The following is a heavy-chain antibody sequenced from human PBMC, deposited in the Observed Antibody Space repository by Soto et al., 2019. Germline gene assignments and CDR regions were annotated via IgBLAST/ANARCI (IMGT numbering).Heavy chain of an antibody. Sequence: ASVKVSCKASGYTFTGYYMHWVRQAPGQGLEWMGWINPNSGGTNYAQKFQGRVTMTRDTSISTAYMELSRLRSDDTAVYYCASDAYCSGGSCYYYYYYGMDVWGQGTTVTISS. CDR2: INPNSGGT. D-gene: IGHD2-15*01. CDR3: ASDAYCSGGSCYYYYYYGMDV. V-gene: IGHV1-2*02. J-gene: IGHJ6*02. CDR1: GYTFTGYY.